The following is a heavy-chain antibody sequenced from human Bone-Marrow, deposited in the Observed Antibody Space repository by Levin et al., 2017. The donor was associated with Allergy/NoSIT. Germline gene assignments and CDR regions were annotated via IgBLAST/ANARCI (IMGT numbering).Heavy chain of an antibody. Sequence: GGSLRLSCAASGFTFSSNGMHWVRQAPGKGLEWVAVIYYDGSYKYYADSVKRRFTISRDNSKYTLYLQMNSLRAADTALYYCALAGYSSTLLPYYLDSWGLGTLVTVSS. V-gene: IGHV3-33*01. CDR2: IYYDGSYK. CDR1: GFTFSSNG. CDR3: ALAGYSSTLLPYYLDS. D-gene: IGHD6-13*01. J-gene: IGHJ4*02.